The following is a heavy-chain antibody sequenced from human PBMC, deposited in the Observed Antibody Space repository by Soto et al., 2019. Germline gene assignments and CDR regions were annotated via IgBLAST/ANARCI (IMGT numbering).Heavy chain of an antibody. CDR3: ARVRTVTTGGDWFDP. Sequence: QVQLVQSGAEVKKPGSSVKVSCKTSGGTFSSYTISWVRQAPGQGLEWMGRIIPILSIANYAQKFQGRVTITAYKSTSTAYMELSSLRSEDTAVYYCARVRTVTTGGDWFDPCGQGTLVTVSS. D-gene: IGHD4-17*01. CDR1: GGTFSSYT. V-gene: IGHV1-69*02. CDR2: IIPILSIA. J-gene: IGHJ5*02.